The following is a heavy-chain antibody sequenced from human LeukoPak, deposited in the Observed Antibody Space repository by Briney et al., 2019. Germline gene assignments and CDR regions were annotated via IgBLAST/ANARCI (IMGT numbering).Heavy chain of an antibody. CDR3: ARDSMAAAGTVDY. Sequence: GGSLRLSCAASGFTFGSYSMNWVRQAPGKGQEWVSSISSSSSYIYYADSVEGRFTISRDNAKNSLYLRMNSLRAEDTAVYYCARDSMAAAGTVDYWGRGTLVTVSS. V-gene: IGHV3-21*01. CDR1: GFTFGSYS. D-gene: IGHD6-13*01. J-gene: IGHJ4*02. CDR2: ISSSSSYI.